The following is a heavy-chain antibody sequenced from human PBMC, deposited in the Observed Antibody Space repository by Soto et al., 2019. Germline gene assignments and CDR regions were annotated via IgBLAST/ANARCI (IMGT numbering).Heavy chain of an antibody. CDR1: GGSISSGDYY. CDR3: ARVYMSEERMGIFHFDY. J-gene: IGHJ4*02. CDR2: IYYSGST. D-gene: IGHD3-3*01. V-gene: IGHV4-30-4*01. Sequence: SETLSLTCTVSGGSISSGDYYWSWIRQPPGKGLEWIGYIYYSGSTYYNPSLKSRVTISVDTSKNQFSLKLSSVTAADTAVYYCARVYMSEERMGIFHFDYWGQGTLVTVSS.